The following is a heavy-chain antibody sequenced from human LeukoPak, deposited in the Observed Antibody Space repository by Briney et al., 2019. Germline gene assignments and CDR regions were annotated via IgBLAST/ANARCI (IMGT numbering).Heavy chain of an antibody. J-gene: IGHJ5*02. CDR3: ARNSGNYLGWFDP. D-gene: IGHD1-26*01. CDR1: GXSISTSSYY. V-gene: IGHV4-39*01. CDR2: THYSGRT. Sequence: PSETLSLTCTVSGXSISTSSYYWGWIRQPPAKGLEWIGTTHYSGRTYYNPSLKSRVTISVDTSKNQFSLKMSSVTAADTAMYYCARNSGNYLGWFDPWGQGTLVTVSS.